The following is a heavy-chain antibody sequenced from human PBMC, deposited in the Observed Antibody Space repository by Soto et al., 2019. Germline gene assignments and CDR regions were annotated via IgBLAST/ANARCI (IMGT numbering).Heavy chain of an antibody. V-gene: IGHV3-48*01. J-gene: IGHJ1*01. CDR1: GFTFSSYS. CDR3: ARDSTQPKRYGSGSYYLEYFQH. D-gene: IGHD3-10*01. Sequence: GGSLRLSCAASGFTFSSYSMNWVRQAPGKGLEWVSYISSSSSTIYYADSVKGRFTISRDNAKNSLYLQMNSLRAEDTAVYYCARDSTQPKRYGSGSYYLEYFQHWGQGTLVTVSS. CDR2: ISSSSSTI.